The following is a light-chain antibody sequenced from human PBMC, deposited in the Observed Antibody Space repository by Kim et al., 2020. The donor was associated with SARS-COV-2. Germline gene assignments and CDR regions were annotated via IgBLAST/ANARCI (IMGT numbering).Light chain of an antibody. CDR1: QSVSTY. CDR2: DAS. J-gene: IGKJ4*01. Sequence: DIVLTQSPATLSLSPGERATLSCRVSQSVSTYLAWYQQRSGQAPRVLIYDASNRATGIPARFSGSGSGTDFTLTISSLQPEDFAVYYCQQRSSWPLTFGGGTKVDIK. CDR3: QQRSSWPLT. V-gene: IGKV3-11*01.